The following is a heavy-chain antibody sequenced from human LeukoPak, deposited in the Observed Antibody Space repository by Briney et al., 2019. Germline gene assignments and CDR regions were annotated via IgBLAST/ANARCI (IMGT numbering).Heavy chain of an antibody. CDR1: GGSFSGYY. Sequence: SETLSLTCAVYGGSFSGYYWSWIRQPPGKGLEWSGEINHSGSTNYNPSLKSRVTISVDTSKNQFSLKLSSVTAADTVVYYCYVLGRELLLPPLFDYWGQGTLVTVSS. D-gene: IGHD1-26*01. V-gene: IGHV4-34*01. J-gene: IGHJ4*02. CDR3: YVLGRELLLPPLFDY. CDR2: INHSGST.